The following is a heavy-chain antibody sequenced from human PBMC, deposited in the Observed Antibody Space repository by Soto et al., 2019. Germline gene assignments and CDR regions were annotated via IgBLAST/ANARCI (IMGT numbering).Heavy chain of an antibody. CDR1: GDTFKNCV. Sequence: QVQVVQSGVEVRRPGSSVKVSCKASGDTFKNCVISWVRQAPGKGLEWMGGIIPLFGTTDFAQRFQGSLTITTDESTTTAYMDLSRLRSEGTATYYCAAELGFGKLSVVWGQGTTVIVSS. CDR3: AAELGFGKLSVV. J-gene: IGHJ6*02. V-gene: IGHV1-69*01. D-gene: IGHD3-10*01. CDR2: IIPLFGTT.